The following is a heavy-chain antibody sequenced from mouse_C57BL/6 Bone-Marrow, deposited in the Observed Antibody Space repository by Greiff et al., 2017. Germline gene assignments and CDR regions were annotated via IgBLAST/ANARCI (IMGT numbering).Heavy chain of an antibody. CDR1: GYTFTSYG. Sequence: LVESGAELARPGASVKLSCKASGYTFTSYGISWVKQRTGQGLEWIGEIYPRSGNTYYNEKFKGKATLTADKSSSTAYMELRSLTSEDSAVYFCAPLYYSSSDWYFDVWGTGTTVTVSS. CDR3: APLYYSSSDWYFDV. D-gene: IGHD1-1*01. J-gene: IGHJ1*03. V-gene: IGHV1-81*01. CDR2: IYPRSGNT.